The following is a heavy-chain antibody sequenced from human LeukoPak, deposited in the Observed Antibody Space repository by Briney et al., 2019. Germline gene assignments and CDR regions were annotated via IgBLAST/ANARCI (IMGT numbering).Heavy chain of an antibody. Sequence: PGGSLRLSCAASGFTFSSYAMSWVRQAPGKGLEWVSAISGSGGSTYYADSVKGRFTISRDNSKNTLYLQMNSLRAEDTAVYYCAKNDILTGYFFGAFDIWGQGTMVTVSS. J-gene: IGHJ3*02. CDR3: AKNDILTGYFFGAFDI. V-gene: IGHV3-23*01. CDR2: ISGSGGST. D-gene: IGHD3-9*01. CDR1: GFTFSSYA.